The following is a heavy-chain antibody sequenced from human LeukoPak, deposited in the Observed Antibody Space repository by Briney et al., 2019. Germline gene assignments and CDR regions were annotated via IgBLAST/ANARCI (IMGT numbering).Heavy chain of an antibody. V-gene: IGHV4-39*01. D-gene: IGHD3-3*01. J-gene: IGHJ4*02. CDR1: GGSIISSSYY. CDR3: ARHKYYDFWSGSFFDY. CDR2: IYYTGST. Sequence: PSETLSLTCTVSGGSIISSSYYWGWIRQPPGKGLEWIGSIYYTGSTYYNPSLKSRVTISVDTSKNQFSLKLSSVTAADTAVYYCARHKYYDFWSGSFFDYWGQGTLVTVSS.